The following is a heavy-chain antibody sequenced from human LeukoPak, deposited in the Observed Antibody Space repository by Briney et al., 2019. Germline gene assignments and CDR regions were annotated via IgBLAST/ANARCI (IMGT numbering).Heavy chain of an antibody. J-gene: IGHJ4*02. Sequence: PGGSLRLSCVASGFTFSSYWMHWVRHAPGKGLVWVSRINSDGSSTSYADSVKGRFTISRDNAKNTLYLQMNSLRAEDTAVYYCARDKDAEYYFDYWGQGTLVTVSS. CDR1: GFTFSSYW. D-gene: IGHD2/OR15-2a*01. V-gene: IGHV3-74*01. CDR3: ARDKDAEYYFDY. CDR2: INSDGSST.